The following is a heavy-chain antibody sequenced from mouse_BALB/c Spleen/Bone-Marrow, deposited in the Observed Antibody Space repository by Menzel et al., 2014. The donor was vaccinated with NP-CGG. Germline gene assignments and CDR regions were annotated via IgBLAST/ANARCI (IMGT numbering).Heavy chain of an antibody. CDR1: GFTFSSYG. J-gene: IGHJ4*01. CDR2: INSNGGST. D-gene: IGHD2-3*01. CDR3: ARDGYYVFYAMDY. Sequence: DVMLVESGGGLVQPGGSLKLSCAASGFTFSSYGMSWVRQTPDKRLELVATINSNGGSTYYPDSVKGRFTISRDNAKNTLYLQMSSLKSEETAMYYCARDGYYVFYAMDYWGQGTSVTVSS. V-gene: IGHV5-6-3*01.